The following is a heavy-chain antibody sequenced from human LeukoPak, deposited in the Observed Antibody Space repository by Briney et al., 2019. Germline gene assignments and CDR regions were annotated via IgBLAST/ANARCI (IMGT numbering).Heavy chain of an antibody. CDR3: ASLPALRIFGVVIPYGMDV. D-gene: IGHD3-3*01. Sequence: EASVKVSCKASGYTFTGYYMHWVRQAPGQGLEWMGWINPNSDGTNYAQKFQGRVTMTRDTSISTAYMELSRLRSDDTAVYYCASLPALRIFGVVIPYGMDVWGQGTTVTVSS. J-gene: IGHJ6*02. CDR2: INPNSDGT. V-gene: IGHV1-2*02. CDR1: GYTFTGYY.